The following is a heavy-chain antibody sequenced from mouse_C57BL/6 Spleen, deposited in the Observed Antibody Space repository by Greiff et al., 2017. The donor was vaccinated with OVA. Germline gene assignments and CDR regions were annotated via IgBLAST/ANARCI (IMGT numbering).Heavy chain of an antibody. CDR3: ARSKAQETNFDY. D-gene: IGHD3-2*02. V-gene: IGHV1-80*01. Sequence: QVQLQQSGAELVKPGASVKISCKASGYAFSSYWMNWVKQRPGKGLEWIGQIYPGDGDTNYNGKFKGKATLTADKSSSTAYMQLSSLTSEDSAVYFCARSKAQETNFDYWGQGTTLTVSS. CDR1: GYAFSSYW. J-gene: IGHJ2*01. CDR2: IYPGDGDT.